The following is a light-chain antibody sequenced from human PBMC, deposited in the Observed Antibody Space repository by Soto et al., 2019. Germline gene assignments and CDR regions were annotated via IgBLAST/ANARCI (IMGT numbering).Light chain of an antibody. CDR2: GAS. CDR1: QSVSSSY. CDR3: QQYDKWPRT. V-gene: IGKV3-15*01. Sequence: EIVLTQSPGTLSLHPGERATLSCRASQSVSSSYLAWYQQTRGQAPRLLIYGASTRATGVPARFSGSGSGTEFTLTISNLQSEDFAVYHCQQYDKWPRTSGQGTKVDIK. J-gene: IGKJ1*01.